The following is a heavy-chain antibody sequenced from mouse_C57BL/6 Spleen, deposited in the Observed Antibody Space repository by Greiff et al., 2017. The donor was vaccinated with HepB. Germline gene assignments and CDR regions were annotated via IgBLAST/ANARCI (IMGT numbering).Heavy chain of an antibody. CDR3: ARGRDFITTVH. D-gene: IGHD1-1*01. Sequence: DVKLQESGPGLVKPSQSLSLTCSVTGYSITSGYYWNWIRQFPGNKLEWMGYISYDGSNNYNPSLKNRISITRDTSKNQFFLKLNSVTTEDTATYYCARGRDFITTVHWGQGTTLTVSS. V-gene: IGHV3-6*01. CDR2: ISYDGSN. CDR1: GYSITSGYY. J-gene: IGHJ2*01.